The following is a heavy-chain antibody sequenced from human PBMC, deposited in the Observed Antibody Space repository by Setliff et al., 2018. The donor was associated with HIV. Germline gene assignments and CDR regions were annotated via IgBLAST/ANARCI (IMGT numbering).Heavy chain of an antibody. D-gene: IGHD1-20*01. J-gene: IGHJ3*02. CDR1: GYSFTSYW. CDR2: IDPSDSYT. CDR3: ARRIANWNVDDAFDI. V-gene: IGHV5-10-1*01. Sequence: GESLKISCKGSGYSFTSYWISWVRQMPGKGLEWMGRIDPSDSYTNYSPSFQGHVTISADKSISTAYLQWSSLKASDAAMYYCARRIANWNVDDAFDIWGQGTMVTVSS.